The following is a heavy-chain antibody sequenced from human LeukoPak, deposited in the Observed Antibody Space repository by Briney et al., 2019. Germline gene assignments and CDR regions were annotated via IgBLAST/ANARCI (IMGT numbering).Heavy chain of an antibody. D-gene: IGHD3-10*01. Sequence: ASVKVSCKASGYTSTSYYMHWVRQAPGQGLEWMGIINPSGGSTSYAQKFQGRVTMTRDTSTSTVYMELSSLRSEDTAVYYCARDLAFSGHYYGSGSYFDYWGQGTLVTVSS. J-gene: IGHJ4*02. CDR2: INPSGGST. V-gene: IGHV1-46*01. CDR3: ARDLAFSGHYYGSGSYFDY. CDR1: GYTSTSYY.